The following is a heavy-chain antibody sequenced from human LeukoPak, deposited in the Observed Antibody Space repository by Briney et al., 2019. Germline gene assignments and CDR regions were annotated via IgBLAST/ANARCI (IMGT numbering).Heavy chain of an antibody. J-gene: IGHJ3*02. V-gene: IGHV3-23*01. Sequence: GRSLRLSCAASGFTFSSYGMHWVRQAPGKGLEWVSTISGSGDNTYYADSVKGRFTISRDNSKNTLSLHMNTLRAEDTAVYYCAKDLLQTFFFDSSGYYSDAFGMWGQGTMVTVSP. CDR2: ISGSGDNT. CDR1: GFTFSSYG. CDR3: AKDLLQTFFFDSSGYYSDAFGM. D-gene: IGHD3-22*01.